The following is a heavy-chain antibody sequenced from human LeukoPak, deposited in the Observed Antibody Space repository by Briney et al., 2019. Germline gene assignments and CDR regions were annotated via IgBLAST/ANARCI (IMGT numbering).Heavy chain of an antibody. CDR2: ISGGST. CDR3: AREGRRPPYYYYYMDV. V-gene: IGHV3-38-3*01. CDR1: GFTVSSNE. J-gene: IGHJ6*03. Sequence: GGSLRLSCAASGFTVSSNEMSWVRQAPGKGLEWVSSISGGSTYYADSRKGRFTISRDNSKNTLHLQMNSLRAEDTAVYYCAREGRRPPYYYYYMDVWGKGTTVTISS.